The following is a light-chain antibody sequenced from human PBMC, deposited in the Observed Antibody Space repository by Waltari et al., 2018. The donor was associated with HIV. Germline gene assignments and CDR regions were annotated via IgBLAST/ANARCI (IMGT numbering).Light chain of an antibody. CDR2: EVS. V-gene: IGLV2-14*01. CDR3: SSYASSSTPYV. J-gene: IGLJ1*01. CDR1: SSYVGGYNY. Sequence: QSALTQPASVSGSPGQSITISCTATSSYVGGYNYVSWYQQHPVKAPKLMIYEVSNRPSGVSNRFSGSKSGNTASLTSSGLQAEDEADYYCSSYASSSTPYVFGTGTKVTVL.